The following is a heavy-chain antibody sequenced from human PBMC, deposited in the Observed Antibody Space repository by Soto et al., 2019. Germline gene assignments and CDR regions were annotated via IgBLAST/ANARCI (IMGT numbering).Heavy chain of an antibody. CDR1: GFTFSSYS. CDR2: ISSSSSYI. CDR3: ARDLRRTPHDI. D-gene: IGHD2-15*01. J-gene: IGHJ3*02. V-gene: IGHV3-21*01. Sequence: GGSLRLSCAASGFTFSSYSMNWVRQAPGKGLEWVSSISSSSSYIYYADSVKGRFTISRDNAKNSLYLQMNSLRAEDTAVYYCARDLRRTPHDIWGQGTMVTVSS.